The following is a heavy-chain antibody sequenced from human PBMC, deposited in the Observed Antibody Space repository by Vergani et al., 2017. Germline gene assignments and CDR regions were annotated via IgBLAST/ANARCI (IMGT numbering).Heavy chain of an antibody. CDR3: ASDVLLWFGEVTHAFDI. D-gene: IGHD3-10*01. CDR2: ISSRSSYI. Sequence: EVQLVESGGGLVKPGGSLRLSCAASGFTFSSYSMNWVRQAPGKGLEWVSSISSRSSYIYYADSVKGRFTISRDNAKNSLYLQMNSLRAEDTAVYYCASDVLLWFGEVTHAFDIWGQGTMVTVSS. J-gene: IGHJ3*02. CDR1: GFTFSSYS. V-gene: IGHV3-21*01.